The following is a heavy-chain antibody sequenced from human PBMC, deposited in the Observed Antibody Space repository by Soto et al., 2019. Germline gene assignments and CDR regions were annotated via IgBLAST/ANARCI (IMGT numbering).Heavy chain of an antibody. D-gene: IGHD6-19*01. J-gene: IGHJ4*02. CDR1: GGTFSTST. CDR3: ARAVAGTSILDS. CDR2: TIPIVDRA. V-gene: IGHV1-69*08. Sequence: QVQLVQSGAEVKKPGSSVKISCQASGGTFSTSTISWVRQAPGQGLEWRGRTIPIVDRAIYAQNFQGRVTMTADKSTNTVYMEMFSLRSDDTAVYYCARAVAGTSILDSWGQGTLVTVSS.